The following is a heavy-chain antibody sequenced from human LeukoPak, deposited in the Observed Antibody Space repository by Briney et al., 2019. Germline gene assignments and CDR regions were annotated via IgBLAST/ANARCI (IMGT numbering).Heavy chain of an antibody. CDR1: GFTFSSYW. D-gene: IGHD6-19*01. CDR2: IKHDGSEK. V-gene: IGHV3-7*01. Sequence: GGSLRLSCAASGFTFSSYWMSWVRQAPGKGLEWVANIKHDGSEKYYVDSVKGRLTISRDNAKNSLYLQMNSLRAEDTAVYYCARDSGIAVAGTAANDAFDIWGQGTMVTVSS. J-gene: IGHJ3*02. CDR3: ARDSGIAVAGTAANDAFDI.